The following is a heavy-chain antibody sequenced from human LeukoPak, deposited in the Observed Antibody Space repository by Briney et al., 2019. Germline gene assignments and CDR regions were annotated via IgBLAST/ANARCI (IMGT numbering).Heavy chain of an antibody. CDR1: GYTFTGYY. Sequence: GASVKVSCKASGYTFTGYYMHWVRQAPGQGLEWMGWINPNSGGTNYAQKFQGRVTMTTDTSTSTAYMELRSLRSDDTAVYYCARARFGELTDYWGQGTLVTVSS. CDR3: ARARFGELTDY. D-gene: IGHD3-10*02. V-gene: IGHV1-2*02. CDR2: INPNSGGT. J-gene: IGHJ4*02.